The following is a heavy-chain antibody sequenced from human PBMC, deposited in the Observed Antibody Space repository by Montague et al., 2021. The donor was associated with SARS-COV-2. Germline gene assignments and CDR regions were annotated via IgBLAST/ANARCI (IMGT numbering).Heavy chain of an antibody. D-gene: IGHD4-17*01. Sequence: AISGDSVWSNTAAWNWIRQSPSGGLEWLGRTNYRSKWTSDYATSVEGRISIDPDTSKNQFFLHLRSVTPEDTGVYYCVRGTGSAQAGFDAWGQGTLVTVSS. J-gene: IGHJ4*02. V-gene: IGHV6-1*01. CDR2: TNYRSKWTS. CDR1: GDSVWSNTAA. CDR3: VRGTGSAQAGFDA.